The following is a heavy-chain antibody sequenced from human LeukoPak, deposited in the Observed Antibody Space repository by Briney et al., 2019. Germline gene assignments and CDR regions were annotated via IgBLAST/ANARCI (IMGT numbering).Heavy chain of an antibody. CDR1: GFTFSSYW. CDR3: ARDQSLGGSYYTFDY. J-gene: IGHJ4*02. V-gene: IGHV3-7*01. CDR2: IKQDGSEK. D-gene: IGHD1-26*01. Sequence: PGGSLRLSCAASGFTFSSYWMSWVRQAPGKGLEWVANIKQDGSEKYYVDSVKGRFTISRDNAKKSLYLQMNSLRAEDTAVYYCARDQSLGGSYYTFDYWGQGTLVTVSS.